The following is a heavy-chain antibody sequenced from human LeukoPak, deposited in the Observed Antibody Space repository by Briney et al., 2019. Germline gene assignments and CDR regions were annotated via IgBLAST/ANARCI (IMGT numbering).Heavy chain of an antibody. CDR3: ARDGIVGAIDAFDI. J-gene: IGHJ3*02. D-gene: IGHD1-26*01. CDR1: GGSISSYY. CDR2: INHSGST. Sequence: SETLSLTCTVSGGSISSYYWSWIRQPPGKGLEWIGEINHSGSTNYNPSLKSRVTISVDTSKNQFSLKLSSVTAADTAVYYCARDGIVGAIDAFDIWGQGTMVTASS. V-gene: IGHV4-34*01.